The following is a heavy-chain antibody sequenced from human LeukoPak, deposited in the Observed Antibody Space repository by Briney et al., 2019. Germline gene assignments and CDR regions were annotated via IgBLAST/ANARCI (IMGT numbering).Heavy chain of an antibody. V-gene: IGHV3-23*01. Sequence: PGGSLRLSCAASGFTFSSYAMGWVRQAPGKGLEWVSAISGSGGSTYYADSVKGRFTISRDNSKNTLYLQMNSLRAEDTAVYYCAKSANDILTGYLLFYYWGQGTLVTVSS. J-gene: IGHJ4*02. CDR2: ISGSGGST. CDR3: AKSANDILTGYLLFYY. CDR1: GFTFSSYA. D-gene: IGHD3-9*01.